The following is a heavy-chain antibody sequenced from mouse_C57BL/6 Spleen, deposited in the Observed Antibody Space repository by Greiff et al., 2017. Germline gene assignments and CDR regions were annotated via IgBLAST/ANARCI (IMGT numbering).Heavy chain of an antibody. CDR2: IDPSDSET. CDR1: GYTFTSYW. D-gene: IGHD3-2*02. Sequence: QVQLKESGAELVRPGSSVKLSCKASGYTFTSYWMHWVKQRPIQGLEWIGNIDPSDSETHYNQKFKDKATLTVDKSSSTAYMQLSSLTSEDSAVYYCARGPQGAYWGQGTLVTVSA. V-gene: IGHV1-52*01. J-gene: IGHJ3*01. CDR3: ARGPQGAY.